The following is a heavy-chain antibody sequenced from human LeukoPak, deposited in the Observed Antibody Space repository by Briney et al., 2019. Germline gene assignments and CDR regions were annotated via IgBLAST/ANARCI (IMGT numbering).Heavy chain of an antibody. CDR1: GFTVSSYG. Sequence: GGSLRLSCADSGFTVSSYGMHWVRQAPGKGLEWVAVISYDGSNKYYADSVKGRFTISRDNSKNTLYLQMNSLRAEDTAAYYCAKDRSGYGDAFDIWGQGTMVTVSS. V-gene: IGHV3-30*18. CDR2: ISYDGSNK. CDR3: AKDRSGYGDAFDI. D-gene: IGHD3-10*01. J-gene: IGHJ3*02.